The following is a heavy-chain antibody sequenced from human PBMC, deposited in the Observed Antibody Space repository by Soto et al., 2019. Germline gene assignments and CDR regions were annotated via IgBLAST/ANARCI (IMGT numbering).Heavy chain of an antibody. D-gene: IGHD2-2*02. CDR3: ASLLYWRYCSSTSCYNRKYYYYGMDF. J-gene: IGHJ6*02. CDR2: INHSGST. Sequence: PSETICLTCAVDGGYCSGYDWSWIRQPPGKGLEWIGEINHSGSTNYNPSLKSRVTISVDTSKNQFSLNLSSVTAADTAVYYCASLLYWRYCSSTSCYNRKYYYYGMDFWGQGTTVTVSS. CDR1: GGYCSGYD. V-gene: IGHV4-34*01.